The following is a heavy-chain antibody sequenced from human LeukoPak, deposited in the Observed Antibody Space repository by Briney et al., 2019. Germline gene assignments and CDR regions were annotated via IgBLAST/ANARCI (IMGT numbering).Heavy chain of an antibody. CDR3: AAHYYDSSGYYF. D-gene: IGHD3-22*01. J-gene: IGHJ4*02. CDR1: GYTFTSYG. V-gene: IGHV1-2*02. Sequence: ASVKVSCKASGYTFTSYGISWVRQAPGQGLEWMGWINPNSGGTNYAQKFQGRVTMTRDTSISTAYMELSRLRSDDTAVYYCAAHYYDSSGYYFWGQGTLVTVSS. CDR2: INPNSGGT.